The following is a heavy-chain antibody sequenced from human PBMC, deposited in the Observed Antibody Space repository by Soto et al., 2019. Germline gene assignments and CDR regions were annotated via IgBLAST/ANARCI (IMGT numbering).Heavy chain of an antibody. J-gene: IGHJ4*02. V-gene: IGHV3-21*01. CDR1: GFTFSTYN. D-gene: IGHD6-6*01. Sequence: GGSLRLSCAASGFTFSTYNMNWVRQAPGKGLEWVSSISSSSYIYYADSVKGRFTISRDNAKNSLYLQLNSLRAEDTAVYYCAREGQSSSSVYWGQGTLVPSPQ. CDR2: ISSSSYI. CDR3: AREGQSSSSVY.